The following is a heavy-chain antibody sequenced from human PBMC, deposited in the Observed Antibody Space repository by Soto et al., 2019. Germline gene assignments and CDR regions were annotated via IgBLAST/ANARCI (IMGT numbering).Heavy chain of an antibody. Sequence: GGSLRLSCAASGFTFSSYAMSWVRQAPGKGLEWVSAISGSGGSTYYADSVKGRFTISRDNSKNTLYLQMNSLRAEDTAVYYCAKTPIVGATRPYYFDYWGQGTLVTVPQ. D-gene: IGHD1-26*01. CDR3: AKTPIVGATRPYYFDY. J-gene: IGHJ4*02. V-gene: IGHV3-23*01. CDR2: ISGSGGST. CDR1: GFTFSSYA.